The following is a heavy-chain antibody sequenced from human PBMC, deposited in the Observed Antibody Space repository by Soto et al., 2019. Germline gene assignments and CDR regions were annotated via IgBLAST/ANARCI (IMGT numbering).Heavy chain of an antibody. V-gene: IGHV1-69*01. CDR1: GGTFSSFT. J-gene: IGHJ6*02. Sequence: QVQLVQSGAEVKKPGSSVKVSCKASGGTFSSFTISWVRQAPGQGLEWMGGIIPIYGTANYAQTFQGRVTTTADASTRTAYMELSSLRSEATAVYYCAEDRRADWGSYYSYAMDVWGQGATVTVSS. CDR2: IIPIYGTA. CDR3: AEDRRADWGSYYSYAMDV. D-gene: IGHD3-16*01.